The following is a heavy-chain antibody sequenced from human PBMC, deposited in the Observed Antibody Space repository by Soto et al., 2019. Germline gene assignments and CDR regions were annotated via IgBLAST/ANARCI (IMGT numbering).Heavy chain of an antibody. CDR2: INHSGST. CDR1: GGSFSGYY. D-gene: IGHD4-17*01. J-gene: IGHJ5*02. Sequence: SETLSLTCAVYGGSFSGYYWSWIRQPPGKGLGWIGEINHSGSTNYNPSLKSRVTISVDTSKNQFSLKLSSVTAADTAVYYCARNRGVTTNWFDPWGQGTLVTVSS. V-gene: IGHV4-34*01. CDR3: ARNRGVTTNWFDP.